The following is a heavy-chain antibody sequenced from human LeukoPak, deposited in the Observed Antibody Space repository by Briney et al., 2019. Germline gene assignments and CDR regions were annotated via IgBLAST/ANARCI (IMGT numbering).Heavy chain of an antibody. CDR2: ICYSGNT. V-gene: IGHV4-39*01. Sequence: SETLSLTCTVSGGSISSSGYYWGWIRQPPGKGLEWIGSICYSGNTYYNPSLKSRVTISIDTSKNQFSMKMTSVTAPDTALYYCARHDYSGGDNWFDPWGQGTLVTVSS. CDR3: ARHDYSGGDNWFDP. CDR1: GGSISSSGYY. D-gene: IGHD3-10*01. J-gene: IGHJ5*02.